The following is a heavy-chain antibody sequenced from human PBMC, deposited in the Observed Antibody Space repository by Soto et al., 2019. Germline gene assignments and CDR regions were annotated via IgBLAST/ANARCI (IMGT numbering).Heavy chain of an antibody. D-gene: IGHD2-2*01. CDR2: ISSSGSTI. CDR1: GFTISSYE. J-gene: IGHJ4*02. Sequence: EVQLVESGGGLVQPGGSLRLSCVVSGFTISSYEMNWVRQAPGKGLEWVSHISSSGSTIYYADSVKGRFAISRDNLKNSLYLQMNSLRAEDMAVYYCARQKIGYCSSTTCYPDYWGQGTLVTVSS. V-gene: IGHV3-48*03. CDR3: ARQKIGYCSSTTCYPDY.